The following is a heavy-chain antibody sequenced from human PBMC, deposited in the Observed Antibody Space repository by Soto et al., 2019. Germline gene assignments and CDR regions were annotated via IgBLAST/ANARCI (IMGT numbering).Heavy chain of an antibody. D-gene: IGHD3-16*01. J-gene: IGHJ6*02. CDR2: INGYNGNT. Sequence: QVQLVQSGAEVKKPGASVKVSCKASGYTFTSYGITWVRQAPGQGLEWLGWINGYNGNTNYAQKLQGRVTMTTDTPTSTAYMGLRSLRSDDTAVYYRASMGAVPYYYYGMAVWGQGATVTVSS. CDR1: GYTFTSYG. V-gene: IGHV1-18*01. CDR3: ASMGAVPYYYYGMAV.